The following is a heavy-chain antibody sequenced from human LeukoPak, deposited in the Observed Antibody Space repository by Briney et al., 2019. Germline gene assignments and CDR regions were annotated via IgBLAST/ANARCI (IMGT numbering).Heavy chain of an antibody. D-gene: IGHD6-19*01. J-gene: IGHJ4*02. CDR3: ARDLSSGWLLDY. CDR2: VSYDGSNI. CDR1: GFTFSSYA. V-gene: IGHV3-30-3*01. Sequence: GGSLRLSCAASGFTFSSYAMHWVRQAPGKGLEWVAVVSYDGSNIYYADSVKGRFTISRDNSKNTLYLQMNSLRAEDTAVYYCARDLSSGWLLDYWGQGTLVTVSS.